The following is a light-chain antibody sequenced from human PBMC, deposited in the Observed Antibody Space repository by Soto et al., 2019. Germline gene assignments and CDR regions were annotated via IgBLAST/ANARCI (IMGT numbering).Light chain of an antibody. CDR1: SSDVGGYNY. CDR3: SSYTSSSTPFV. Sequence: QSVLTQPASVSGSPGQSITISCTGTSSDVGGYNYVSWYQQHPGKAPKLMIYEVSNRPSGVSNRFSGSKSGNKASLTISGLQAEDEDDYYCSSYTSSSTPFVFGTGTKVTVL. J-gene: IGLJ1*01. V-gene: IGLV2-14*01. CDR2: EVS.